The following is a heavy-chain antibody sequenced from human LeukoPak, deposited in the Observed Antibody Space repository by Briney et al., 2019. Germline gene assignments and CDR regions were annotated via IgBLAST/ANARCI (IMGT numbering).Heavy chain of an antibody. CDR1: GGSISSYY. CDR2: IYTSGST. J-gene: IGHJ5*02. CDR3: ARLGRYYDFWSGAFYNWFDP. Sequence: SETLSLTCTVSGGSISSYYWSWIRQPAGKGLEWIGRIYTSGSTNYNPSLKSRVTMSVDTSKNQFSLKLSSVTAADTAVYYCARLGRYYDFWSGAFYNWFDPWGQGTLVTVSS. D-gene: IGHD3-3*01. V-gene: IGHV4-4*07.